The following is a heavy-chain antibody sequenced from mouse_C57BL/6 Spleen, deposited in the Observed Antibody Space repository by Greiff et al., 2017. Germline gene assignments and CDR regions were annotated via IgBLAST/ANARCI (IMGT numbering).Heavy chain of an antibody. J-gene: IGHJ2*01. Sequence: EVKLMESGPGLVKPSQSLSLTCSVTGYSITSGYYWNWIRQFPGNKLEWMGYISYDGSNNYNPSLKNRISITRDTSKNQFFLKLNSVTTEDTATYYCAQAFYGSRDYWGQGTTLTVSS. V-gene: IGHV3-6*01. CDR2: ISYDGSN. D-gene: IGHD1-1*01. CDR3: AQAFYGSRDY. CDR1: GYSITSGYY.